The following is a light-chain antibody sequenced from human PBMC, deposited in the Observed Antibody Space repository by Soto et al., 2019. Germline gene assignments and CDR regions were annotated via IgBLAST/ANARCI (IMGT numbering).Light chain of an antibody. CDR2: GAS. Sequence: EIVMTQSPATLSVSPGERATLSCRASQSVSSNLAWYQQKPGQAHRLLIYGASTRATGIPARFSGSGSWTEFTLTISSLQSEDFAVYYCQHYTIWPPYTFGQGTQLEIK. J-gene: IGKJ2*01. V-gene: IGKV3-15*01. CDR3: QHYTIWPPYT. CDR1: QSVSSN.